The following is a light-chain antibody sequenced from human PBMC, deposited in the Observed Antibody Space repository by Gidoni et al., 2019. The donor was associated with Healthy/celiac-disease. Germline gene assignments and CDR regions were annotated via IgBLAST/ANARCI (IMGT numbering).Light chain of an antibody. J-gene: IGKJ3*01. V-gene: IGKV1-33*01. CDR1: QDISNY. CDR3: QQYDSLPFT. Sequence: DLHMTQSPSSLSASVGDRVTITCQASQDISNYLNWYQQKPGKAPKLLIYDASNLETGVPSRFSGSGSGTDFTFTISSLQPEDIATYYCQQYDSLPFTFGPGTKVDIK. CDR2: DAS.